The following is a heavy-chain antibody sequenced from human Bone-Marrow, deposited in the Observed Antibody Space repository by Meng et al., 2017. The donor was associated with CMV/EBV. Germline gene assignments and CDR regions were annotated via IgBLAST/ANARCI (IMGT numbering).Heavy chain of an antibody. V-gene: IGHV3-74*01. Sequence: GESLKISCAASGFRFTTYWMFWVRQAPGKGLVWVSYVNNDGSSTNYADSVKGRFTISRDHARSTVYLQMNSLRAEDTAVYYCARGYPNYYCGMDVWGQGNTVTVSS. CDR1: GFRFTTYW. J-gene: IGHJ6*02. CDR3: ARGYPNYYCGMDV. D-gene: IGHD2-2*02. CDR2: VNNDGSST.